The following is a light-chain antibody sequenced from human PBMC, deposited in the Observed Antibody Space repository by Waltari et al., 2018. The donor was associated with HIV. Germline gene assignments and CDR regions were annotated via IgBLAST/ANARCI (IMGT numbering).Light chain of an antibody. V-gene: IGKV4-1*01. J-gene: IGKJ4*01. CDR3: QQYNNWPPLT. CDR2: WAS. Sequence: DIVMTQSPDSLAVSLGERATINCKSSQSVLYSSNNKNYLAWYQQKPGQTPKLLIYWASTLESGVPDRFSGSGSGTDFTLTISSLQSEDFAVYYCQQYNNWPPLTFGGGTKVEIK. CDR1: QSVLYSSNNKNY.